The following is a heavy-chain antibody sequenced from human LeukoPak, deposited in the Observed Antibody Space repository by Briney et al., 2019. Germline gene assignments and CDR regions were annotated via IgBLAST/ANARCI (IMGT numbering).Heavy chain of an antibody. V-gene: IGHV3-74*01. Sequence: PGGSLRLSCAASGFTVSSYWMHWVRQAPGKGLVWVSRINSDGSSTSYADSVKGRFTISRDNAKNTLYLQMNSLRAEDTAVYYCASGWQQLAPADYWGQGTLVTVSS. CDR3: ASGWQQLAPADY. D-gene: IGHD6-13*01. CDR1: GFTVSSYW. CDR2: INSDGSST. J-gene: IGHJ4*02.